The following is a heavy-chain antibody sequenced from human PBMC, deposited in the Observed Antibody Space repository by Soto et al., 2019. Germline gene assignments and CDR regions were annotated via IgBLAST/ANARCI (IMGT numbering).Heavy chain of an antibody. CDR2: IYQSGVT. CDR3: AGMPYTSGLRFDP. CDR1: GDSYSISTYS. D-gene: IGHD6-19*01. V-gene: IGHV4-30-2*01. J-gene: IGHJ5*02. Sequence: SETLSLTCNMSGDSYSISTYSWSWIRQPPGKALQWIGFIYQSGVTSYNPPLASRVSISLDRSNNQCSLKLKSVTAADTAVYFCAGMPYTSGLRFDPWGPGTLVTVSS.